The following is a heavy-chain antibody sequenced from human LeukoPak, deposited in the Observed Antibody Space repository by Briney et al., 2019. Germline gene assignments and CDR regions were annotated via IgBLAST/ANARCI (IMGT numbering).Heavy chain of an antibody. CDR3: ARDRYGDGFAHFDY. CDR1: GYSFTAYA. J-gene: IGHJ4*02. D-gene: IGHD5-24*01. CDR2: ITPTDGA. V-gene: IGHV1-2*02. Sequence: ASVKVSCKSSGYSFTAYAMHWVRQAPGQGLEWVGWITPTDGADYAQKFQGRVTMTSDTSVSTVHMDLNRLTSDDTAVYFCARDRYGDGFAHFDYWGQGTLVTVSS.